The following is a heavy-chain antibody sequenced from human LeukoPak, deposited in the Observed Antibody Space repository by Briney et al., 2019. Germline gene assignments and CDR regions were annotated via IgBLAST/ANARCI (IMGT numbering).Heavy chain of an antibody. Sequence: GGSLRLSCAASGFTFSSYAMHWVRQAPGKGLEWVAVISYDGSNKYYADSVKGRFTISRDNSKNTLYLQMNSLTSDDTAVYYCARDSLLDYWGQGTLVIVSS. D-gene: IGHD5/OR15-5a*01. CDR2: ISYDGSNK. V-gene: IGHV3-30-3*01. J-gene: IGHJ4*02. CDR3: ARDSLLDY. CDR1: GFTFSSYA.